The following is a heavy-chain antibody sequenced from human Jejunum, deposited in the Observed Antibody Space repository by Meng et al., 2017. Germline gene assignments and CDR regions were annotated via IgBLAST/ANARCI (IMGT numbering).Heavy chain of an antibody. V-gene: IGHV4-4*02. CDR2: IYQTGST. J-gene: IGHJ4*02. CDR1: GVSISSIYW. Sequence: QVQLQEAGPGRGKPSGTLSRTGAGAGVSISSIYWWSWVRQPPGKGLEWIGQIYQTGSTNYNPSLQSRVTMSVDKSKNQFTLRLNSVTAADTAIYYCARDWGCRDGYCFSGLLEFWGQGILVTVSS. D-gene: IGHD2-15*01. CDR3: ARDWGCRDGYCFSGLLEF.